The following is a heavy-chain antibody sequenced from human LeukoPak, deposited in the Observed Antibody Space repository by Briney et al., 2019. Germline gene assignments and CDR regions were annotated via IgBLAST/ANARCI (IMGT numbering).Heavy chain of an antibody. CDR2: IIPIFGTA. CDR1: GGTFSSYA. V-gene: IGHV1-69*05. J-gene: IGHJ4*02. Sequence: SVKVSCKASGGTFSSYAISWVRQAPGQGLEWMGGIIPIFGTANYAQKFQGRVTITTDESTSTAYMELSSLRSEDTAVYYCAREPLSPQSGATYYSDYWGQGTLVTVSS. CDR3: AREPLSPQSGATYYSDY. D-gene: IGHD1-26*01.